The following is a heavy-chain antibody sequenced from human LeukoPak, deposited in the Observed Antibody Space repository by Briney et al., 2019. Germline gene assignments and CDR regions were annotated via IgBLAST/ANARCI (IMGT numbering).Heavy chain of an antibody. D-gene: IGHD2-15*01. V-gene: IGHV3-23*01. CDR1: GFTFSSYA. CDR2: ISGSGGST. Sequence: PGGSLRLSCAASGFTFSSYAMSWVREAPGTGVEWVSAISGSGGSTYYADSVKGRFTISRDNSKNTLYLQMNSLRAEDTAVYYCAKDGVAYFDYWGQGTLVTVSS. J-gene: IGHJ4*02. CDR3: AKDGVAYFDY.